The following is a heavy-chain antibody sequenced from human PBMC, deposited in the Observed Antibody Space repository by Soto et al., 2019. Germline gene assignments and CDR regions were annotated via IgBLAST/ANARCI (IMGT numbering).Heavy chain of an antibody. D-gene: IGHD5-12*01. J-gene: IGHJ4*02. CDR1: GGTFSSYA. CDR2: IIPIFGTA. CDR3: ARGLAYSGYDFDY. V-gene: IGHV1-69*13. Sequence: SVKVSCKASGGTFSSYAISWVRQAPGQGLEWMGGIIPIFGTANYAQKFQGRVTITADESTSTAYMELSSLRSEDTAVYYCARGLAYSGYDFDYWGQETLVTVSS.